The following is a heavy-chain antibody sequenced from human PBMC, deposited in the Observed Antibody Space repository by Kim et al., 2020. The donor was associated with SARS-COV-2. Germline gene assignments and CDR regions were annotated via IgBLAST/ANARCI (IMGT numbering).Heavy chain of an antibody. Sequence: ASVKVSCKASGYTFTSYAMHWVRQAPGQRLEWMGWINAGNGNTKYSQKFQGRVTITRDTSASTAYMELSSLRSEDTAVYYCARDLAYYGSGSNEGTWGWFDPWGQGTLVTVSS. J-gene: IGHJ5*02. CDR1: GYTFTSYA. V-gene: IGHV1-3*01. D-gene: IGHD3-10*01. CDR3: ARDLAYYGSGSNEGTWGWFDP. CDR2: INAGNGNT.